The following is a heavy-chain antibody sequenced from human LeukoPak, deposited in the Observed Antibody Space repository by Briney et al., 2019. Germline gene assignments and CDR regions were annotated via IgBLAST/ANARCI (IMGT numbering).Heavy chain of an antibody. J-gene: IGHJ4*02. D-gene: IGHD3-10*01. CDR2: IYYSGST. Sequence: SETLSLTCTVSGGSISSSSYYWGWIRQPPGKGLEWIGSIYYSGSTYYNPSLKSRVTISVDTSKNQFSLKLSSVTAADTAVYYCARLWFGESRSDYWGQGTLVTVSS. CDR3: ARLWFGESRSDY. V-gene: IGHV4-39*07. CDR1: GGSISSSSYY.